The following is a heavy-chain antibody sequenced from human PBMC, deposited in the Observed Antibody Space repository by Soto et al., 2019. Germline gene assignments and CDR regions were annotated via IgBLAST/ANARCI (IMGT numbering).Heavy chain of an antibody. J-gene: IGHJ6*02. CDR3: AGDYDFWSGRKGGMDV. Sequence: GGSLRLSCAASGFTFSSYAMHWVRQAPGKGLEWVAVISYDGSNKYYADSVKGRFTISRDNSKNTLYLQMNSLRAEDTAVYYCAGDYDFWSGRKGGMDVWGQGTTVTVSS. D-gene: IGHD3-3*01. CDR1: GFTFSSYA. CDR2: ISYDGSNK. V-gene: IGHV3-30-3*01.